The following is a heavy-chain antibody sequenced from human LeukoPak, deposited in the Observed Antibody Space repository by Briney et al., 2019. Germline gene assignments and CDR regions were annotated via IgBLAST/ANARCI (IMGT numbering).Heavy chain of an antibody. CDR3: ARGRSLIAGAVTGYLDY. D-gene: IGHD6-13*01. V-gene: IGHV3-30*04. CDR1: GFTFSNYA. Sequence: GRSLRLSCAASGFTFSNYAMHWVRQAPGKGLEWVALISYDGSDKYYVDSVKGRFTISRDKSKNTLYLQMNSLRAEDTAVYYCARGRSLIAGAVTGYLDYWGQGTLVTASS. J-gene: IGHJ4*02. CDR2: ISYDGSDK.